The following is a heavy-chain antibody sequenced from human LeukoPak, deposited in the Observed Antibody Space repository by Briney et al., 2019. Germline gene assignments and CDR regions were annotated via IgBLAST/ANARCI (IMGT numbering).Heavy chain of an antibody. CDR3: ARWGAAGTDY. CDR2: IYHSGST. D-gene: IGHD6-13*01. V-gene: IGHV4-38-2*01. J-gene: IGHJ4*02. CDR1: GYSISSGYY. Sequence: PSETLSLTCAVSGYSISSGYYWGWIRQPPGKGLEWIGSIYHSGSTYYNPSLKSRVTISVDTSNNQFSLKLSSVTAADTPVYYCARWGAAGTDYWGQGTLVTVSS.